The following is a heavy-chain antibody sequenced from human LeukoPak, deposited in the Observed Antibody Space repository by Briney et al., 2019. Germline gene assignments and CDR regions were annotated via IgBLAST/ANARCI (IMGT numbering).Heavy chain of an antibody. CDR3: ARHHLGLMIYDY. CDR1: GYTFTSYY. Sequence: GASVKVSCKASGYTFTSYYMHWVRQAPGQGLEWMGIINPSGGSTSYAQKFQGRVTMTRDTSTSTVYMELGSLRSEDTAVYYCARHHLGLMIYDYWGQGTLVTVSS. D-gene: IGHD3/OR15-3a*01. J-gene: IGHJ4*02. CDR2: INPSGGST. V-gene: IGHV1-46*01.